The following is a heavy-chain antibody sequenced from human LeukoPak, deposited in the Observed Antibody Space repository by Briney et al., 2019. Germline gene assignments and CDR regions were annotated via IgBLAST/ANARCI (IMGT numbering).Heavy chain of an antibody. CDR3: AREEYFGGNYRPYGMDV. J-gene: IGHJ6*02. CDR2: IGTAGDT. CDR1: GFTFSSYD. D-gene: IGHD4-23*01. Sequence: QPGGSLDLSGAASGFTFSSYDMHGVRQATGKGLEWVSAIGTAGDTYYPGSVKGRFTISRENAKNSLYLQMNSLRAGDTAVYYCAREEYFGGNYRPYGMDVWGQGTTVTVSS. V-gene: IGHV3-13*01.